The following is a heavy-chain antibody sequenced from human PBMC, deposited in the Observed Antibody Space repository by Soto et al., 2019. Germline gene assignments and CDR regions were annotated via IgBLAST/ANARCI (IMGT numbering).Heavy chain of an antibody. CDR1: GFTFSSYW. D-gene: IGHD3-10*01. Sequence: GGSLRLSCAASGFTFSSYWMHWVRQAPGKGLVWVSRINSDGSSTSYAESVKGRFTISRDNAKNTLYLQMNSLRAEDKAVYYCARVEGTMNRDAFDIWGQGTMVTVSS. V-gene: IGHV3-74*01. CDR3: ARVEGTMNRDAFDI. J-gene: IGHJ3*02. CDR2: INSDGSST.